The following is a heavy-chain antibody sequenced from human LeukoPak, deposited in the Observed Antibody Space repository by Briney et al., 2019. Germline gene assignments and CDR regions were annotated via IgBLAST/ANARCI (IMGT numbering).Heavy chain of an antibody. Sequence: GGSLRLSCAASGFTFSSYWMSWVRQAPGKGLEWVANIKQDGSEKYYVDSVKGRFTISRDNAKNSLYLQMNSLRAEDTAVYYCAREAAVPYYDFWSGYYTSPNYYYYYYMDVWGKGTTVTVSS. CDR2: IKQDGSEK. CDR3: AREAAVPYYDFWSGYYTSPNYYYYYYMDV. CDR1: GFTFSSYW. V-gene: IGHV3-7*01. D-gene: IGHD3-3*01. J-gene: IGHJ6*03.